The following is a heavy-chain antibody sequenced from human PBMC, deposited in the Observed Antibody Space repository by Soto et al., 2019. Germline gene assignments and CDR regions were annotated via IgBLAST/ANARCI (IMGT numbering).Heavy chain of an antibody. CDR2: IYYSGST. V-gene: IGHV4-31*03. D-gene: IGHD4-17*01. Sequence: LSLTCTVSGGSISSGGYYWSWIRQHPGKGLEWIGYIYYSGSTYYNPSLKSRVTISVDTSKNQFSLKLSSVTAADTAVYYCAREDTTVTTNWYFDLWGRGTLVTASS. CDR3: AREDTTVTTNWYFDL. CDR1: GGSISSGGYY. J-gene: IGHJ2*01.